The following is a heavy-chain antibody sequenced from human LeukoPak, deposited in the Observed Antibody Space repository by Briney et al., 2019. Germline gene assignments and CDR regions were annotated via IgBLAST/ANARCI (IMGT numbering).Heavy chain of an antibody. CDR1: GFTFSSHW. D-gene: IGHD3-16*02. V-gene: IGHV3-74*01. Sequence: GGSLRLSCAASGFTFSSHWMHWVRQVPGKGLVWVSRINTDGRSTNYADSVKGRFTISRDNAKNTLYLQMNSLSAEDTAVYYCTRSLIGINDHWGQGTLVTVSS. CDR2: INTDGRST. J-gene: IGHJ5*02. CDR3: TRSLIGINDH.